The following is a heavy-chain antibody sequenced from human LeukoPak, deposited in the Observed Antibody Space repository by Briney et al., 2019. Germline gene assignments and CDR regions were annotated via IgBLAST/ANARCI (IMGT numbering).Heavy chain of an antibody. CDR2: INSDGSST. J-gene: IGHJ4*02. CDR3: ARMFRSSWYIDY. V-gene: IGHV3-74*01. Sequence: GGSLRLSCAASGFTFDDYGMSWVRQAPGKGLVWASRINSDGSSTSYADSVKGRFTISRDNAKNTLYLQMNSLRAEDTAVYYCARMFRSSWYIDYWGQGTLVTVSS. D-gene: IGHD6-13*01. CDR1: GFTFDDYG.